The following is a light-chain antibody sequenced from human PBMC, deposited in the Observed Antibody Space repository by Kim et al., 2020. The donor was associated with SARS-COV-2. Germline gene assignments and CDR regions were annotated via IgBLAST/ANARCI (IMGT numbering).Light chain of an antibody. V-gene: IGLV1-44*01. J-gene: IGLJ1*01. CDR1: SSHIERNT. CDR2: SNS. CDR3: AAWDDSLNGSFV. Sequence: GIPIYCSGRSSHIERNTVTAIQPLPGTAPKLLIYSNSPRPSGVPDRFSGSKSGTSASLAISGLQSEDEADYYCAAWDDSLNGSFVFGTGTKVTVL.